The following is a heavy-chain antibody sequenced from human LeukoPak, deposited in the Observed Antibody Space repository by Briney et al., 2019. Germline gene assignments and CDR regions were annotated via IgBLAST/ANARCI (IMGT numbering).Heavy chain of an antibody. D-gene: IGHD6-19*01. J-gene: IGHJ4*02. CDR1: GFTFSSYS. CDR2: IYSGGNT. V-gene: IGHV3-53*01. CDR3: ARGAPYSSFDY. Sequence: GGSLRLSCAASGFTFSSYSMNWVRQAPGKGLEWVSVIYSGGNTYYADSVKGRFTISRDNSKNTLYLQMNSLRAEDTAVYYCARGAPYSSFDYWGQGTLVTVSS.